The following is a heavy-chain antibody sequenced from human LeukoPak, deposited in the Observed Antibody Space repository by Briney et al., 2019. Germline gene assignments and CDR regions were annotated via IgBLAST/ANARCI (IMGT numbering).Heavy chain of an antibody. D-gene: IGHD3-22*01. CDR1: GGSISSGSYY. V-gene: IGHV4-61*02. CDR2: IYTSGST. Sequence: SETLSLTCTVSGGSISSGSYYWSWIRQPAGKGLEWIGRIYTSGSTNYNPSLKSRVTISVDTSKNQISLKLSSVTAADTAVYYCARGSAYYDSSGYYYYYYYMDVWGKGTTVTISS. CDR3: ARGSAYYDSSGYYYYYYYMDV. J-gene: IGHJ6*03.